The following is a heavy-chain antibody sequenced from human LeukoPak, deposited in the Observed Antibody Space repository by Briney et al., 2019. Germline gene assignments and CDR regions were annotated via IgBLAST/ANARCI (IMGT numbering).Heavy chain of an antibody. V-gene: IGHV1-69*13. Sequence: ASVKLSCKASGRTFSSYANSWVRQAPGQGLEWMGGIIPIFGTGDYAQKYQGRVRITANEATTTAYVELSSLRSKDTAVYYCARAGPYSSSWYRWYFDLWGRGTLVTVS. J-gene: IGHJ2*01. CDR2: IIPIFGTG. CDR1: GRTFSSYA. CDR3: ARAGPYSSSWYRWYFDL. D-gene: IGHD6-13*01.